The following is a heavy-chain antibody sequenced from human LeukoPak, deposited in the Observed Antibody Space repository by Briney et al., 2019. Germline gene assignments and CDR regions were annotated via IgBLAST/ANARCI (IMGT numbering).Heavy chain of an antibody. D-gene: IGHD3-22*01. CDR1: GYTFTGYY. V-gene: IGHV1-2*02. J-gene: IGHJ4*02. CDR2: INPNSGGT. CDR3: ARPHARYFYDSGGYFLDY. Sequence: ASVKVSCKASGYTFTGYYIHWARQAPGQGLEWLGWINPNSGGTNYAQNFQGRVTMTRDTSIATAYMELSGLRSDDTAVYYCARPHARYFYDSGGYFLDYWGQGILVTVSS.